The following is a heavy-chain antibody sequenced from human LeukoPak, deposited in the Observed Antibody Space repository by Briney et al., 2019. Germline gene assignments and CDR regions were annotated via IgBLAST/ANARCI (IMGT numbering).Heavy chain of an antibody. J-gene: IGHJ4*02. CDR2: INNSGST. CDR1: GGSFSGYY. CDR3: ARVPRPYQPRGVY. Sequence: PSETLSLTCAVYGGSFSGYYWSWIRQPPGKGMGWIGEINNSGSTNYNPSLKSRVTISVDTSKNQFSLKLSSVTAADTAVYYCARVPRPYQPRGVYWGQGTLVTVSS. D-gene: IGHD2-2*01. V-gene: IGHV4-34*01.